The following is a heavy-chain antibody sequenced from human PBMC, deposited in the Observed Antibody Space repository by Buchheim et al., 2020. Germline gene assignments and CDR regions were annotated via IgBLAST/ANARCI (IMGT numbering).Heavy chain of an antibody. J-gene: IGHJ4*02. CDR3: ARGGYSYTFDY. CDR2: MNHSGNT. Sequence: QVQLQQWGAGLLKTSETLSLTCAVYGGSFSGYSWTWIRQPPGKGLEWIGEMNHSGNTNYSPSLKSRVTISEDKSKHRFSLKLSSVTAADTAVYYCARGGYSYTFDYWGQGTL. D-gene: IGHD5-18*01. CDR1: GGSFSGYS. V-gene: IGHV4-34*01.